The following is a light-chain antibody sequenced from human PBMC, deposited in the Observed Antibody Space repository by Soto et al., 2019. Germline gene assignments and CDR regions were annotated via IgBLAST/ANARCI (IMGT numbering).Light chain of an antibody. CDR3: CSYVGSSILM. V-gene: IGLV2-23*02. CDR1: SSDVGLYNL. CDR2: EVN. Sequence: QSVLNQPASVSGSPRQSITISCTGISSDVGLYNLVSWYQQLPGKAPKLIIYEVNERPSGISDRFSGSKSGNTASLTISGLQDEDEADYYCCSYVGSSILMFGGGTKLTVL. J-gene: IGLJ3*02.